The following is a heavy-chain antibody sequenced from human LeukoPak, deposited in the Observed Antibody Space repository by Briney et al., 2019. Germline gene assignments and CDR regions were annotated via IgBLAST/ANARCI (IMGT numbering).Heavy chain of an antibody. CDR1: GDSFTSYW. V-gene: IGHV5-51*01. CDR3: ARHGRYFDQYHAFDI. J-gene: IGHJ3*02. CDR2: IYPGASDT. D-gene: IGHD3-9*01. Sequence: GESLKISCKGSGDSFTSYWVGWVRQMPVKGLEWLGIIYPGASDTRYSPSFQGQVTISADKSISTAYLQWSSLKASDTAMYYCARHGRYFDQYHAFDIWGQGTMVNVSS.